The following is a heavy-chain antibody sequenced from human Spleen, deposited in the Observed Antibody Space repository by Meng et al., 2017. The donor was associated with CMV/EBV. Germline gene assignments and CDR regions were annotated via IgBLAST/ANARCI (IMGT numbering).Heavy chain of an antibody. J-gene: IGHJ5*02. CDR3: ARGGDFLVFGPFDP. CDR1: GYTFSDYY. Sequence: KASGYTFSDYYMHWVRQAPGQGLEWMGWINPNSGATNYAQQFQGRVTMTRDSSIRTAYMEVYGLRSDDTAVYYCARGGDFLVFGPFDPWGQGTLVTVSS. V-gene: IGHV1-2*02. CDR2: INPNSGAT. D-gene: IGHD2/OR15-2a*01.